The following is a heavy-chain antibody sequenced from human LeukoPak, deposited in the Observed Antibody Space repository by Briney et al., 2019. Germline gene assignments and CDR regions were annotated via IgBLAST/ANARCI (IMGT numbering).Heavy chain of an antibody. Sequence: PSETLSLTCSVSGASISDYYWSWIRQSPGKGLEWIGYFYFSGTPTFNPSLQSRVTMSVDASKNQFSLKLTSVTAADTAVCYCVRHVTTGFNLFEYWGQGTLVTVSS. CDR2: FYFSGTP. CDR1: GASISDYY. D-gene: IGHD5-24*01. CDR3: VRHVTTGFNLFEY. V-gene: IGHV4-59*08. J-gene: IGHJ4*02.